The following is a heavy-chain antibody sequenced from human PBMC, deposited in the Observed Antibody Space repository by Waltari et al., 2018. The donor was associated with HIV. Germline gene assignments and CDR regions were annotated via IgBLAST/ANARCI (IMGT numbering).Heavy chain of an antibody. Sequence: QVYLQQSGPGVVKPSETPSLACVISGDSVSRDTAAWNWVRQSPSRGLEWLGRTYLRSKWHEDYSTSVKGRISIDADKAETRFTLHVNHVTPEDTAVYYCVRDGFGLDYWGQGISVTVSS. CDR3: VRDGFGLDY. V-gene: IGHV6-1*01. CDR2: TYLRSKWHE. J-gene: IGHJ4*02. D-gene: IGHD3-16*01. CDR1: GDSVSRDTAA.